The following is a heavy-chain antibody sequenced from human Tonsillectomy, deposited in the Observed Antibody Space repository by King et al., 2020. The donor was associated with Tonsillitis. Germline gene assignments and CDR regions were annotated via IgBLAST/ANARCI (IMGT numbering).Heavy chain of an antibody. Sequence: VQLVQSGAEVKKPGASVKVSCKASGYTFTSYAMHWVRQAPGQRLEWMGWINAGNGNTKYSQKFQGRVTITRETSASTAYMELSSLRSEETAVYYCARGERITMVRGVIPIFDYWGQGTLVTVSS. CDR3: ARGERITMVRGVIPIFDY. J-gene: IGHJ4*02. V-gene: IGHV1-3*01. CDR1: GYTFTSYA. D-gene: IGHD3-10*01. CDR2: INAGNGNT.